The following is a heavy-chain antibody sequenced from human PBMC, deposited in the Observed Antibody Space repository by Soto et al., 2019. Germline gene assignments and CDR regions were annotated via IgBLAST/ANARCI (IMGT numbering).Heavy chain of an antibody. CDR1: GGTFSSYA. CDR3: ARDWGPYDSSGYYYPDNWFDP. D-gene: IGHD3-22*01. J-gene: IGHJ5*02. V-gene: IGHV1-69*13. CDR2: IIPIFGTA. Sequence: ASVKVSCKASGGTFSSYAISWVRQAPGQGLEWMGGIIPIFGTANYAQKFQGRVTITADESTSTAYMELSSLRSEDTAVYYCARDWGPYDSSGYYYPDNWFDPWGQGTLVTVSS.